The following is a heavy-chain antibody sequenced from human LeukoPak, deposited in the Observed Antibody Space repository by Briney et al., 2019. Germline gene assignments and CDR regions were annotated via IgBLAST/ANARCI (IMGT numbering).Heavy chain of an antibody. V-gene: IGHV3-21*01. CDR2: ISSSSSYI. J-gene: IGHJ6*02. CDR1: GFTFSSCS. Sequence: GGSLRLSCAASGFTFSSCSMNWVRQAPGKGLEWVSSISSSSSYIYYADSVKGRFTISRDNAKNSLYLQMNSLRAEDTAVYYCARVGGYDTYSLHYYGMDVWGQGTTVTVSS. D-gene: IGHD5-12*01. CDR3: ARVGGYDTYSLHYYGMDV.